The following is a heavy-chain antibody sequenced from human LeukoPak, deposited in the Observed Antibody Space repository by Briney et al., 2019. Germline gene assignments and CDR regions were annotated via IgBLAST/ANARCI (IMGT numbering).Heavy chain of an antibody. V-gene: IGHV3-23*01. CDR2: VNEGGGRT. J-gene: IGHJ4*02. D-gene: IGHD5-12*01. Sequence: GGSLRLSCAASGFTFSSHAMHWVRQAPGKGLEWVATVNEGGGRTYYADSVQGRFTMSRDNSRNTLYLQMNSLRVEDTAIYYCAKEGRPNSGGGFYDYWGQGTRVTVSS. CDR3: AKEGRPNSGGGFYDY. CDR1: GFTFSSHA.